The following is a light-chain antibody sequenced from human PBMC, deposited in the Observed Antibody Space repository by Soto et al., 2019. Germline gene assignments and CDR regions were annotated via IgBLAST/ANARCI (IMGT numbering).Light chain of an antibody. V-gene: IGLV2-14*01. CDR2: EVS. Sequence: QPASVTGSPGQSITISCTGTSSDIGAYDYVSWYQQHPGKAPKVMIFEVSNRPSGVSHRFSGSKSGNTASLTISGLQAEDEADYYCCSYTTSRTYVFGSGTKVTVL. CDR1: SSDIGAYDY. CDR3: CSYTTSRTYV. J-gene: IGLJ1*01.